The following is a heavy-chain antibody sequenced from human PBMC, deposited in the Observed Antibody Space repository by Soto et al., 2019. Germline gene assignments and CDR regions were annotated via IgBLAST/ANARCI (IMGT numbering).Heavy chain of an antibody. CDR1: GGSISSYY. D-gene: IGHD2-2*01. CDR2: IYYSGST. Sequence: SETLSLTCTVSGGSISSYYWSWIRQPPGKGLEWIGYIYYSGSTNYNPSLKSRVTISVDTSKNQFSLKLSSVTAADTAVYYCARSLGYFSSTSCQYYYYYGMDVWGQGTTVTVSS. J-gene: IGHJ6*02. CDR3: ARSLGYFSSTSCQYYYYYGMDV. V-gene: IGHV4-59*01.